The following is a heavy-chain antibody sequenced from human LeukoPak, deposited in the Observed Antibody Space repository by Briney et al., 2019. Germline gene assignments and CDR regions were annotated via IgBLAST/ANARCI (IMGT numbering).Heavy chain of an antibody. CDR3: ARLSTPDTSDYYRYRSFDY. D-gene: IGHD3-22*01. Sequence: GGSLRVSCAASGFTFSSYTMNWVRQAPGKGPEWVSSITSSSSYIYYADSVKGRFTISRDNARNSLYLQMNSLRAEDTAVYYCARLSTPDTSDYYRYRSFDYWGQGTLVSVSS. CDR2: ITSSSSYI. V-gene: IGHV3-21*01. J-gene: IGHJ4*02. CDR1: GFTFSSYT.